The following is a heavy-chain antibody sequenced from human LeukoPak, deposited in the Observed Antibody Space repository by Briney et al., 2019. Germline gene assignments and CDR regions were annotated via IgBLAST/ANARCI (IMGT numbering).Heavy chain of an antibody. J-gene: IGHJ4*02. D-gene: IGHD3-22*01. CDR3: ARVYYYDNSGYGKDYFDY. CDR1: GGSISSGDYY. Sequence: SETLSLTCTVSGGSISSGDYYWRWIRQPPRKGLEWIGYIYYSGSTYYNPSLKSRVTISVDTSKNQFSLKLSSVTAADTAVYYCARVYYYDNSGYGKDYFDYWGQGTLVTVSS. V-gene: IGHV4-30-4*01. CDR2: IYYSGST.